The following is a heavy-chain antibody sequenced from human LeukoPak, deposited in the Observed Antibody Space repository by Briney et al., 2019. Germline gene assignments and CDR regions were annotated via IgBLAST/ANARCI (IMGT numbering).Heavy chain of an antibody. D-gene: IGHD3-22*01. CDR1: GGSISSTSYY. V-gene: IGHV4-39*01. CDR3: ARHPYYYDTSAYFVYYFDY. CDR2: IYYSGST. J-gene: IGHJ4*02. Sequence: SETLSLICTVSGGSISSTSYYWGWIRQPPGKGLEWIGSIYYSGSTYYNPSLKSRVTISVDTSKNQFSLKLSSVTAADTAVYYRARHPYYYDTSAYFVYYFDYWGQGTLVTVSS.